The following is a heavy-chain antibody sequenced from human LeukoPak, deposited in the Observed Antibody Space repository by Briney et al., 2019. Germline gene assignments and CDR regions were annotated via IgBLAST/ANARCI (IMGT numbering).Heavy chain of an antibody. D-gene: IGHD6-13*01. Sequence: GGSLRLFYAASGFTFSDHYMDWVRQAPGKGLEWVGRIRNKAHSYITEYAASVKGKFTISRDDSKNSLYLQMNNLKTEDTAVYYCARTLYDSSWGGRFDPWGQGTLVTVSS. V-gene: IGHV3-72*01. CDR2: IRNKAHSYIT. CDR1: GFTFSDHY. CDR3: ARTLYDSSWGGRFDP. J-gene: IGHJ5*02.